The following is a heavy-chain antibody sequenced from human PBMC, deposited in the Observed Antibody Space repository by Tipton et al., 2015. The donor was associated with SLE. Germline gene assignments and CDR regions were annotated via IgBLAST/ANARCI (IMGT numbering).Heavy chain of an antibody. CDR3: ARGGLWAFDI. V-gene: IGHV4-34*01. J-gene: IGHJ3*02. D-gene: IGHD3-16*01. CDR1: GGSISSYY. Sequence: TLSLTCTVSGGSISSYYWSWIRQPPGKGLEWIGEINHSGSTNYNPSLKSRVTISVDTSKNQFSLKLSSVTAADTAVYYCARGGLWAFDIWGQGTMVTVSS. CDR2: INHSGST.